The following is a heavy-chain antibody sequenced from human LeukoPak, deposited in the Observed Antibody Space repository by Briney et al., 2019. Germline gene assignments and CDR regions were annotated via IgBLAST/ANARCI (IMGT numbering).Heavy chain of an antibody. D-gene: IGHD5-18*01. Sequence: ASVKVSCKASGYTFTGYYMHWVRQAPGQGLEWMGWINPNSGGTNYAQKFQGRVTMTRDTSISTAYMELSRLRSDDTAVYYCARDPWKQLWYRNYYYYYTDVWGKGTTVTVSS. CDR2: INPNSGGT. J-gene: IGHJ6*03. CDR3: ARDPWKQLWYRNYYYYYTDV. V-gene: IGHV1-2*02. CDR1: GYTFTGYY.